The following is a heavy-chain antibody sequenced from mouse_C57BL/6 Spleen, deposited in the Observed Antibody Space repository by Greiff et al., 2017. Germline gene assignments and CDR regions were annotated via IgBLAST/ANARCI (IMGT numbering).Heavy chain of an antibody. J-gene: IGHJ3*01. D-gene: IGHD2-5*01. CDR3: ARKGPGYYSNFDGFAY. CDR1: GYAFSSSW. Sequence: QVQLQQSGPELVKPGASVKISCKASGYAFSSSWMNWVKQRPGKGLEWIGRIYPGDGDTNYNGKFKGKATLTADNSSSTAYMQLSSLTSEDSAVYFCARKGPGYYSNFDGFAYWGQGTLVTVSA. V-gene: IGHV1-82*01. CDR2: IYPGDGDT.